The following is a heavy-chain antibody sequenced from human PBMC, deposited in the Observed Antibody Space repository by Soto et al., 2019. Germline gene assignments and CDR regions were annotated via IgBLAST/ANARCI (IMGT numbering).Heavy chain of an antibody. CDR3: ARDRGYWSGGSCYPWFDP. CDR2: ISSSSSYT. V-gene: IGHV3-11*06. D-gene: IGHD2-15*01. CDR1: GFTFSDYY. J-gene: IGHJ5*02. Sequence: QVQLVESGGGLVKPGGSLRLSCAASGFTFSDYYMSWIRQAPGKGLEWVSYISSSSSYTNYADSVKGRFTISRDNAKNSRYLQMNSLRAEDTAVDYCARDRGYWSGGSCYPWFDPWGQGTLVTVSS.